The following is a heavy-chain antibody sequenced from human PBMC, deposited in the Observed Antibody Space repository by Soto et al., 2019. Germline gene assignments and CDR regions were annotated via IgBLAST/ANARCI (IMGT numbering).Heavy chain of an antibody. Sequence: GGSLRLSCAASGFTFSSYSMNWVRQAPGKGLEWVSYISSSSSTIYYADSVKGRFTISRDDSTNTLSLQMNSLRVEDTAMFYCVRENYYYGMDVWGQGTAVTVSS. J-gene: IGHJ6*02. CDR3: VRENYYYGMDV. CDR1: GFTFSSYS. V-gene: IGHV3-48*01. CDR2: ISSSSSTI.